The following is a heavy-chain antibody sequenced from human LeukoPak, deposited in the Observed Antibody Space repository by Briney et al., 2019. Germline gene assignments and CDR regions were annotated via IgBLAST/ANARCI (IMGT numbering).Heavy chain of an antibody. CDR1: GYSISSGYY. V-gene: IGHV4-38-2*02. CDR3: ARGTGIAVAGLMYYFDY. Sequence: SETLSLTCTVSGYSISSGYYWGWIRQPPGKGLEWIGSIYYSGNTYYNASLKSQVSISIDTSKNQFSLRLTFVTAADTAVYYCARGTGIAVAGLMYYFDYWGQGTLVTVSS. CDR2: IYYSGNT. D-gene: IGHD6-19*01. J-gene: IGHJ4*02.